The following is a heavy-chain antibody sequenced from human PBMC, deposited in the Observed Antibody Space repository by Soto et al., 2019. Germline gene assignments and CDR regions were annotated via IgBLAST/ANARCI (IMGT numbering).Heavy chain of an antibody. J-gene: IGHJ4*02. CDR2: ISSSSSTT. D-gene: IGHD4-4*01. CDR1: GFTFSSYS. V-gene: IGHV3-48*02. CDR3: ARSDPYTTSHFDY. Sequence: GGSLRLSCAASGFTFSSYSMNWVRQAPGKGLEWVSYISSSSSTTYYADSVKGRFTISRDNAKNSLYLQMNSLRDDDTAVDYCARSDPYTTSHFDYWGQGTLVTVSS.